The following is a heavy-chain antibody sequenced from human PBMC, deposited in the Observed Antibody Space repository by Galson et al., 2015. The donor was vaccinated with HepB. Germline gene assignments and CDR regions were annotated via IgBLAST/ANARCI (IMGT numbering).Heavy chain of an antibody. Sequence: SLRLSCAASGFSFSGYAMHWVRQAPGKGLEWVTYISYDGSRKYYADSVKGRFTISRDNSTNTLYLQMGSLRTEDTSVYYCARSDYGDYEMRYWGQGTLVAVSS. CDR3: ARSDYGDYEMRY. CDR2: ISYDGSRK. CDR1: GFSFSGYA. D-gene: IGHD4-17*01. J-gene: IGHJ4*02. V-gene: IGHV3-30*04.